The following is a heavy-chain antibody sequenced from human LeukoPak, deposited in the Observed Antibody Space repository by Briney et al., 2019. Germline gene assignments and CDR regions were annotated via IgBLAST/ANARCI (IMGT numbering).Heavy chain of an antibody. CDR2: ISGSGGST. V-gene: IGHV3-23*01. Sequence: PGGSLRLSCAASGFTFSSYAMSWVRQAPGKGLEGVSSISGSGGSTYYADSVKGRFTISRDNSKNTLYPQMNSLRAEATAVYYCARDLKDTGYWGQGTLVTVSS. CDR3: ARDLKDTGY. J-gene: IGHJ4*02. D-gene: IGHD5-18*01. CDR1: GFTFSSYA.